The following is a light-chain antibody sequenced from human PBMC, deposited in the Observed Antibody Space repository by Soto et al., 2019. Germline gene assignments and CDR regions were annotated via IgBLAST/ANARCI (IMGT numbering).Light chain of an antibody. Sequence: EIVMTQSPSTLSVSPGERATLSCRASQSVSSNLAWYQQKPGQAPRLLIYDASIRATGIPARFSDGGSGTEFTLTVSSLQSEDFVVYYCQQYNNWPPWTFGQGTKLDIK. V-gene: IGKV3-15*01. J-gene: IGKJ1*01. CDR1: QSVSSN. CDR2: DAS. CDR3: QQYNNWPPWT.